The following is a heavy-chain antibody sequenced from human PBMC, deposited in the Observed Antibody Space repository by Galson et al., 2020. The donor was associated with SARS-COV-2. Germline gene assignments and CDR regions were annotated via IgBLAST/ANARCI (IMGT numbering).Heavy chain of an antibody. CDR2: IWYDGSNK. CDR3: ARGAYSSSWPDYYYYGMDV. J-gene: IGHJ6*02. V-gene: IGHV3-33*01. CDR1: GFTFSSYG. D-gene: IGHD6-13*01. Sequence: GGSLRLSCAASGFTFSSYGMHWVRQAPGKGLEWVAVIWYDGSNKYYADSVKGRFTISRDNSKNTLYLQMNSLRAEDTAVYYCARGAYSSSWPDYYYYGMDVWGQGTTVTVSS.